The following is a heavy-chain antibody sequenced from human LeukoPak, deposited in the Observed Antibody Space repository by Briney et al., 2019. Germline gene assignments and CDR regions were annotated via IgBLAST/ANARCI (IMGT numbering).Heavy chain of an antibody. CDR1: GFTFNTYG. J-gene: IGHJ4*02. D-gene: IGHD3-22*01. V-gene: IGHV3-30*02. CDR3: ARGLSNYDISGLIY. CDR2: KRYDGSSE. Sequence: GGSLRLSCEASGFTFNTYGMHWVRQAPGKGLEWVALKRYDGSSENYADSVRGRFTISRDNSKNTLYLEMNSLSVEDTAVYYCARGLSNYDISGLIYWGQGTLVTVSS.